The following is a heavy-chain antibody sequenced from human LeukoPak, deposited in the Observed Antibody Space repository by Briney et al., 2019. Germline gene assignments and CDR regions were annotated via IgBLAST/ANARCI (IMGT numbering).Heavy chain of an antibody. V-gene: IGHV1-18*01. D-gene: IGHD3-22*01. CDR1: GYTFTSYG. CDR2: ISAYNGNT. J-gene: IGHJ4*02. CDR3: ARAREGYDSSGYYYGY. Sequence: PGASVKVSCKASGYTFTSYGISWVRQAPGQGLEWMGWISAYNGNTNYAQKLQARVTMTTDTSTSTAYMELRSLRSDDTAVYYCARAREGYDSSGYYYGYWGQGTLVTVSS.